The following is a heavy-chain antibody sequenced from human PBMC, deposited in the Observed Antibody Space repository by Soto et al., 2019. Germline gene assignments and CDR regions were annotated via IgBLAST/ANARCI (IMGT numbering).Heavy chain of an antibody. Sequence: PGESLKMSCRGSGYSFTSYWISWVRQMPGKGLEWMGRIDPSDSYTNYSPSFQGHVTISADKSISTAYLQWSSLKASDTAMYYCARTFDDDYYDSSGSNYWGQGTLVTVSS. CDR1: GYSFTSYW. J-gene: IGHJ4*02. CDR3: ARTFDDDYYDSSGSNY. CDR2: IDPSDSYT. V-gene: IGHV5-10-1*01. D-gene: IGHD3-22*01.